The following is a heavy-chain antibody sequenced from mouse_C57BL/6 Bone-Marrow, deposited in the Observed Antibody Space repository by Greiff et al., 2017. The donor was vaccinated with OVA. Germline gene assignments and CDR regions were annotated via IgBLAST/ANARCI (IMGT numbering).Heavy chain of an antibody. CDR3: ARLYDY. J-gene: IGHJ3*01. Sequence: EVKLVESGGGLVKPGGSLKLSCAASGFTFSDYGMHWVRQAPEKGLEWVAYISSGSSTIYYAATVKGRFTISRDNAKNTLFLQVSNLRTEDTAMYYFARLYDYWGQGTLVTVSA. D-gene: IGHD2-3*01. V-gene: IGHV5-17*01. CDR1: GFTFSDYG. CDR2: ISSGSSTI.